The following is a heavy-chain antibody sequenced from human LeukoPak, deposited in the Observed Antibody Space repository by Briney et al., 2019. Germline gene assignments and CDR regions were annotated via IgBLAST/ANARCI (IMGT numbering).Heavy chain of an antibody. CDR3: TREYSSGWPFDY. Sequence: GGSLRLSCAASGFTFSDSAIHWVRRASGKGLEWVGRIRRKADSYATTYVASVNGRFTISRADSKNTAYLQMNSLKNEDTAVYYCTREYSSGWPFDYWGQGTPVTVSS. V-gene: IGHV3-73*01. D-gene: IGHD6-19*01. J-gene: IGHJ4*02. CDR2: IRRKADSYAT. CDR1: GFTFSDSA.